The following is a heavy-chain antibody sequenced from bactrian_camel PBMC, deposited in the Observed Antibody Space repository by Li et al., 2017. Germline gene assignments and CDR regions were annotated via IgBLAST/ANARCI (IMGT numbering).Heavy chain of an antibody. V-gene: IGHV3S55*01. D-gene: IGHD2*01. CDR1: GHTYSSWC. CDR2: ISSNGET. J-gene: IGHJ7*01. Sequence: QLVESGGDSVPVGGSLRLSCTASGHTYSSWCMGWFRQAPDQAREKVAAISSNGETRHENPVKGRFTISRDDVKNTLYLQLNSLKTEDTAMYYCARSLRWSGYGMDYWGVGTQVTVS.